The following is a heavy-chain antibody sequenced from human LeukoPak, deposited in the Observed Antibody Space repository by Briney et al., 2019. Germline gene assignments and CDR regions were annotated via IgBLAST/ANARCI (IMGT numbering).Heavy chain of an antibody. J-gene: IGHJ4*02. V-gene: IGHV4-39*01. CDR1: GDSISTSSYY. CDR3: ARSYYYDYRQIDY. Sequence: SETLSLTCTVSGDSISTSSYYWGWIREPPGRGLQWFGSIYYSGSTYYNPSLKSQVPISVDTSKNQFSLNLYSVTAADTAVFYCARSYYYDYRQIDYWGQGTLVTVSS. CDR2: IYYSGST. D-gene: IGHD3-22*01.